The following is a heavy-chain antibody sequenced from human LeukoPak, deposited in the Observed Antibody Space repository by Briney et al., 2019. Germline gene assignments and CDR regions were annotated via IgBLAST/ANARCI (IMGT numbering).Heavy chain of an antibody. D-gene: IGHD6-13*01. J-gene: IGHJ4*02. V-gene: IGHV3-23*01. Sequence: GGSLRLSCAASGFTFSTYVMSWVRQTPGKGLEWVAGISGSGGSTCYADSVKGRFTISRDNSKNTLYLQMNSLRAEDTAVYYCAPHSQVFGSNWYVYWGQGTLVTVSS. CDR3: APHSQVFGSNWYVY. CDR1: GFTFSTYV. CDR2: ISGSGGST.